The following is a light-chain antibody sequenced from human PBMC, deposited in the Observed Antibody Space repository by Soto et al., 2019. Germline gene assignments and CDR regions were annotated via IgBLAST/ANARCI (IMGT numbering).Light chain of an antibody. Sequence: EIVLTQSPATLSLSPGERATLSCRASQSVSSYLAWYQQKPGQAPRLLIYDASTRATGIPARLSGSGSGTEFTLTISSLQSEDFAVYYYNQYNNWPPWKFGQGTKVDIK. CDR2: DAS. CDR3: NQYNNWPPWK. V-gene: IGKV3-15*01. CDR1: QSVSSY. J-gene: IGKJ1*01.